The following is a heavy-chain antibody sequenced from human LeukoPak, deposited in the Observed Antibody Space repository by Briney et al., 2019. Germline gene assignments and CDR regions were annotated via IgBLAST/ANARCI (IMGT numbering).Heavy chain of an antibody. CDR3: ARPYYYDSSGYEGGAFDI. CDR2: IYPGDSDT. CDR1: GYSFTSYW. V-gene: IGHV5-51*01. D-gene: IGHD3-22*01. Sequence: GESLKISCKGSGYSFTSYWIGWVRQMPGEGLEWMGIIYPGDSDTRYSPSFQGQVTISADKSISTAYLQWSSLKASDTAMYYCARPYYYDSSGYEGGAFDIWGQGTMVTVSS. J-gene: IGHJ3*02.